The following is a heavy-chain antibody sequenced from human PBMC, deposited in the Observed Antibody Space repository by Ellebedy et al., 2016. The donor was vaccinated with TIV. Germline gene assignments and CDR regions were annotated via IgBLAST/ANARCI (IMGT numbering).Heavy chain of an antibody. D-gene: IGHD2-15*01. J-gene: IGHJ6*02. CDR3: AKGARDYSGGYYYYAMDV. CDR1: GFTFSNYA. CDR2: ISGNGISA. Sequence: GESLKISCVASGFTFSNYAMSWVRQIPGKGLEWVSGISGNGISAYYAGSVEGRFTFSRDNSQNSLYLQMNSLRAEDTAVDYCAKGARDYSGGYYYYAMDVWGQGTTVTVSS. V-gene: IGHV3-23*01.